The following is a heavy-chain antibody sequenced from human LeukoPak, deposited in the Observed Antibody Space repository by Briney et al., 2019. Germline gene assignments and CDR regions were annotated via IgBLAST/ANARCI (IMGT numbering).Heavy chain of an antibody. D-gene: IGHD1-14*01. CDR1: GYTFTSYG. Sequence: ASVKVSCKASGYTFTSYGISWVRQAPGHGLEWMGWISAYNGNTNYAQKLQGRVTMTTDTSTSTAYMELRSLRSDDTAVYYCARRLNRWSQGDYWGQGTLVTVSS. V-gene: IGHV1-18*01. CDR3: ARRLNRWSQGDY. J-gene: IGHJ4*02. CDR2: ISAYNGNT.